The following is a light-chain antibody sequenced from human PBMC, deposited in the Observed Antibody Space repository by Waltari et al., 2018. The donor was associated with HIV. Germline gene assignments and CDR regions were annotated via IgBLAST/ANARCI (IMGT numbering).Light chain of an antibody. J-gene: IGLJ2*01. CDR2: EDN. Sequence: NFMLTQPHSVSESPGKTVTISCTRSSGSIASNYGQWDQQRPGSAPTTVIYEDNQRHSGVPDRFSGSIDSSSNSAFLTISGLKTEDEADYYCQSYDSSNVVFGGGTKLTVL. CDR3: QSYDSSNVV. V-gene: IGLV6-57*04. CDR1: SGSIASNY.